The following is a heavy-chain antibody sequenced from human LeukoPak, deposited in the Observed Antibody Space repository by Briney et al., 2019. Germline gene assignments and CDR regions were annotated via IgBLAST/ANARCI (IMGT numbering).Heavy chain of an antibody. CDR2: ISAYNGNT. CDR1: GYTFTSYG. D-gene: IGHD2-2*01. Sequence: ASVKVSCKASGYTFTSYGISWVRQAPGQGLEWMGWISAYNGNTNYAQKLQGRVTVTTDTSTSTAYMELRSLRSDDTAVYYCARDPNIVVVPAAGDYWGQGTLVTVSS. CDR3: ARDPNIVVVPAAGDY. J-gene: IGHJ4*02. V-gene: IGHV1-18*01.